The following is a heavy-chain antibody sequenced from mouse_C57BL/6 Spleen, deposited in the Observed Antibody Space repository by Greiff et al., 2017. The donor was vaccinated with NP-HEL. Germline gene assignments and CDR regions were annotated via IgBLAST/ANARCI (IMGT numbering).Heavy chain of an antibody. CDR3: ARQGVVAQYYYAIDY. Sequence: EVKVVESGGDLVKPGGSLKLSCAASGFTFSSYGMSWVRQTPDKRLEWVATISSGGSYTYYPDSVKGRFTISRDNAKNTLYLQMSSLKSEDTAMYYCARQGVVAQYYYAIDYWGQGTSVTVSS. J-gene: IGHJ4*01. CDR2: ISSGGSYT. CDR1: GFTFSSYG. V-gene: IGHV5-6*01. D-gene: IGHD1-1*01.